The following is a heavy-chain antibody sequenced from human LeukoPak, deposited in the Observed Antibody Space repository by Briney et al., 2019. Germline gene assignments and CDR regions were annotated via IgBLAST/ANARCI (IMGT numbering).Heavy chain of an antibody. D-gene: IGHD3-22*01. CDR2: ISSSSSYI. J-gene: IGHJ2*01. CDR1: GFTFSSYS. V-gene: IGHV3-21*01. CDR3: ARWVIDYYDSSGPGYFDL. Sequence: PGGSLRLSCAASGFTFSSYSMNWVRQAPGKGLEWVSSISSSSSYIYYADSVKGRFTISRENAKNSLYLQMNSLRAGDTAVYYCARWVIDYYDSSGPGYFDLWGRGTLVTVSS.